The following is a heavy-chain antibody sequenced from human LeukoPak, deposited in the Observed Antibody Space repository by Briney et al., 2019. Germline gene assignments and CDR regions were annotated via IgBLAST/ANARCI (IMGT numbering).Heavy chain of an antibody. CDR2: IKQDGSEK. Sequence: GGSLRLSCAASGFTFNTYWMSWVRQAPGKGLEWVANIKQDGSEKYYVDSVKGRFTISRDNAKNSLYLQMNSLRAEDTAVYYCARDLYHENYYYHYMDVWGKGTTVTVSS. CDR3: ARDLYHENYYYHYMDV. J-gene: IGHJ6*03. D-gene: IGHD2-2*01. CDR1: GFTFNTYW. V-gene: IGHV3-7*01.